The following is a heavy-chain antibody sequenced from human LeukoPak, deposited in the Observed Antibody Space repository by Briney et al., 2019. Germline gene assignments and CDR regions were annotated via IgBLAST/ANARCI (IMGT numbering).Heavy chain of an antibody. J-gene: IGHJ5*02. CDR1: GFTFSSYS. CDR3: ARGAEFDP. V-gene: IGHV3-21*01. Sequence: GGSLRLSCAASGFTFSSYSMNWVRQAPGKGLEWVSSISSSSSYMYYADSVKGRFTISRDNSKNTLYLQMNSLRAEDTAVYYCARGAEFDPWGQGTLVTVSS. D-gene: IGHD1-26*01. CDR2: ISSSSSYM.